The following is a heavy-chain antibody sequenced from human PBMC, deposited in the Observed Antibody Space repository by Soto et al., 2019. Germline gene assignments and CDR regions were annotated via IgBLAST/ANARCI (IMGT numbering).Heavy chain of an antibody. CDR3: ARDPLGYYDSSGYYYAFDI. J-gene: IGHJ3*02. V-gene: IGHV1-69*06. D-gene: IGHD3-22*01. CDR1: GGTFSSYA. CDR2: IIPIFGTA. Sequence: SVKVSCKASGGTFSSYAISWVRQAPGQGLEWMGGIIPIFGTANYAQKFQGRVTITADKSTSTAYMELSSLRSEDTAVYYCARDPLGYYDSSGYYYAFDIWGQGTMVTVSS.